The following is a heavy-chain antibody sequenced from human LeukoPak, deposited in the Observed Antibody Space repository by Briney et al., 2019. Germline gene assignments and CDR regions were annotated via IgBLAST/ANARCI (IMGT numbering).Heavy chain of an antibody. CDR3: TTLPHKDSRGYHDY. CDR1: GIIFNDYW. D-gene: IGHD3-22*01. CDR2: INQDGSVI. J-gene: IGHJ4*02. Sequence: GGSLRLSCAASGIIFNDYWMNWVRQAPGKGLEWVANINQDGSVIHNVDSVKGRFTTSRDNARHSVYLQMNSLRVEDTAVYYCTTLPHKDSRGYHDYWGQGILVTVSS. V-gene: IGHV3-7*01.